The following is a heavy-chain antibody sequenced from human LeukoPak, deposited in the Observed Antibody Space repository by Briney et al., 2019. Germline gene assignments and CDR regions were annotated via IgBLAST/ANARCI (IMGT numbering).Heavy chain of an antibody. D-gene: IGHD4-17*01. CDR3: ARGSDYGDYGRGAFDI. V-gene: IGHV4-30-2*01. Sequence: SQTLSLTCAVSGGSISSGGYSWSWIRQPPGKGLEWIGYIYRSGSTYYNPSLKSRVTISVDRSKNQFSLKLSSVTAADTAVYYCARGSDYGDYGRGAFDIWGQGTMVTVSS. J-gene: IGHJ3*02. CDR2: IYRSGST. CDR1: GGSISSGGYS.